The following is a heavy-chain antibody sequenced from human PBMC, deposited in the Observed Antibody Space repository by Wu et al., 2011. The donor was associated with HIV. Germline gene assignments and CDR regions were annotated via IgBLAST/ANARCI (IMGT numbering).Heavy chain of an antibody. CDR2: IIPIFDTA. CDR3: ARGLYGPTSRGYGMDV. Sequence: QVQLLQSGAEVKKPGSSVKVSCKASGGTFSSYAISWVRQAPGQGLEWMGGIIPIFDTANYAQKLQGRVTITTDESTSTAYMELSSLRSEDTAVYYCARGLYGPTSRGYGMDVWGQGTTFTVSS. D-gene: IGHD2/OR15-2a*01. CDR1: GGTFSSYA. J-gene: IGHJ6*02. V-gene: IGHV1-69*05.